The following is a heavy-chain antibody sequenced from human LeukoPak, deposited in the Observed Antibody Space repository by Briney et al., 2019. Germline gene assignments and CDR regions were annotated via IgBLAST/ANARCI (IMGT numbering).Heavy chain of an antibody. D-gene: IGHD2-15*01. CDR1: GYSFTSYW. CDR2: IYSGDSDT. Sequence: GESLKISCKGSGYSFTSYWIGWVRQMPGKGLEWMGIIYSGDSDTRYSPSFQGQVTISPDKSISTAYLQWSSLKASDTAMYYCARRLADCSGGSCYGTRYYFDYWGQGTLVTVSS. V-gene: IGHV5-51*01. CDR3: ARRLADCSGGSCYGTRYYFDY. J-gene: IGHJ4*02.